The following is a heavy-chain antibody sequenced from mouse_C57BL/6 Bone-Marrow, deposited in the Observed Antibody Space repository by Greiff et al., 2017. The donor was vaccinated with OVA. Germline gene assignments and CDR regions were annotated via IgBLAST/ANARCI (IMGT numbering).Heavy chain of an antibody. CDR2: IHPNSGST. Sequence: QVQLQQSGAELVKPGASVKLSCKASGYTFTSYWMHWVKQRPGQGLEWIGMIHPNSGSTNYNEKFKSKATLTVDKSSSTAYMQLSSLTSEDSAVYYCYGSSPWFAYWGQGTLVTVSA. CDR3: YGSSPWFAY. J-gene: IGHJ3*01. D-gene: IGHD1-1*01. CDR1: GYTFTSYW. V-gene: IGHV1-64*01.